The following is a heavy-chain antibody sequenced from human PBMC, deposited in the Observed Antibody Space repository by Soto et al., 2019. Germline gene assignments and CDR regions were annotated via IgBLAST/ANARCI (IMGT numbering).Heavy chain of an antibody. CDR1: GYSIASGYY. CDR2: IYHAGSV. J-gene: IGHJ6*02. D-gene: IGHD3-9*01. Sequence: PSETLSLTCAVSGYSIASGYYWAWIRQSPGKGLEWIGSIYHAGSVYYNPSLNSRVAVSLDTSKNHFSLKLTSVTAEDTAVYYCARTFEYYGMDVWGQGTTVTV. V-gene: IGHV4-38-2*01. CDR3: ARTFEYYGMDV.